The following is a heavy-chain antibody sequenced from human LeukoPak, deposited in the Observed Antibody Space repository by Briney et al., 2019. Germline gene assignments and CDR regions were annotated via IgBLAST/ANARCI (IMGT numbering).Heavy chain of an antibody. CDR1: GGSLSSYY. CDR2: IYTSGST. CDR3: ARIYDSGYDRHFDY. J-gene: IGHJ4*02. V-gene: IGHV4-4*07. D-gene: IGHD5-12*01. Sequence: SETLSLTCTVSGGSLSSYYWSWIRQPAGKGLEWIGRIYTSGSTNYNPSLKSRVTMSVDTSKNQFSLKLSSVTAADTAVYYCARIYDSGYDRHFDYWGQGTLVTVSS.